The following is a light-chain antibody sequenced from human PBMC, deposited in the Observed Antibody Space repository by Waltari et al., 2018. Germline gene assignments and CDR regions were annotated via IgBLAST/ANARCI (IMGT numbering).Light chain of an antibody. V-gene: IGKV3-15*01. Sequence: EIVMTQSPATLSLSPGERATLSCRASQSVTNNLAWYQQKPRQGPRPRFFRASTRATSIPARISGSGSGTEFTLSISSLQAEDFAFYYCQQYNNWPITFGGGTKVEIK. CDR3: QQYNNWPIT. CDR1: QSVTNN. J-gene: IGKJ4*01. CDR2: RAS.